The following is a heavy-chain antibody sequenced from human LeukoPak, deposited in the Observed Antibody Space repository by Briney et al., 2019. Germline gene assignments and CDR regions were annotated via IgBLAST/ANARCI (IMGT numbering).Heavy chain of an antibody. CDR3: ATEGGSGWYGHFDH. Sequence: GGSLRLSCVVSGFSFSNTWMTWVRQAPGKGLEWVGRIKSKTNGGTPDYAAPVKGRFTISRDDSKSTLYLQMNSLETEDTATYYCATEGGSGWYGHFDHWGQGTLVTVSS. CDR1: GFSFSNTW. CDR2: IKSKTNGGTP. D-gene: IGHD6-19*01. J-gene: IGHJ4*02. V-gene: IGHV3-15*01.